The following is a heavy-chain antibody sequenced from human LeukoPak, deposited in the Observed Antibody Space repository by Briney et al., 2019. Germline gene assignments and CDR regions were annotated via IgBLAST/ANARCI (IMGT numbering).Heavy chain of an antibody. CDR3: AKDRGYSYGISEY. D-gene: IGHD5-18*01. CDR1: GFTFSTFA. CDR2: ISETGRST. J-gene: IGHJ4*02. V-gene: IGHV3-23*01. Sequence: PGGSLRLSCVASGFTFSTFAMNWVRQAPGKGLEWVSTISETGRSTYYADSVKGQFTISRDNSKNTLYLQMNSLRAEDTAVYYCAKDRGYSYGISEYWGQGALVTVSS.